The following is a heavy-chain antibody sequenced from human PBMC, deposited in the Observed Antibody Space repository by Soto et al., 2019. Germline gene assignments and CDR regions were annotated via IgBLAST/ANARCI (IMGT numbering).Heavy chain of an antibody. CDR2: IKQDGSEK. CDR1: GFTFSRYG. J-gene: IGHJ4*02. V-gene: IGHV3-7*04. CDR3: VKDGGYCSSTTCYSPRNHYFDS. D-gene: IGHD2-2*01. Sequence: PGGSLRLSCAASGFTFSRYGMHWVRQAPGKGLEWVANIKQDGSEKYYVDSAKGRFTISRDNAKNSLYLQMNSLRAEDTAVYYCVKDGGYCSSTTCYSPRNHYFDSWGQGTLVTVSS.